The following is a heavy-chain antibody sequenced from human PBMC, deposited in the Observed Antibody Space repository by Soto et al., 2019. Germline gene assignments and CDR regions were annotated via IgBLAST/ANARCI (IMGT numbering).Heavy chain of an antibody. Sequence: SVKVSCKASGGTFGSYAISWVRHAPGQGLEWMGGIIPIFGTANYAQKFQGRVTITADESTSTAYMELSSLRSEDTAVFFCARDPPHIVGANIWFDPWGQGTLVTVSS. CDR3: ARDPPHIVGANIWFDP. CDR1: GGTFGSYA. CDR2: IIPIFGTA. V-gene: IGHV1-69*13. D-gene: IGHD2-15*01. J-gene: IGHJ5*02.